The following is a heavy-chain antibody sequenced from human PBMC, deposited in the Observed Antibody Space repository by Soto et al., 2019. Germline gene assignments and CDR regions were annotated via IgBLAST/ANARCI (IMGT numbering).Heavy chain of an antibody. D-gene: IGHD7-27*01. CDR1: GYTFTNYD. V-gene: IGHV1-8*01. J-gene: IGHJ4*02. CDR2: MNPDSGDT. CDR3: ARSRGGTGVHFDY. Sequence: SVKVSCKASGYTFTNYDINWVRQATGQGPEWMGWMNPDSGDTGYVPNFQGRVTMTRSTSISTAYMELSDLRSEDTAVYYCARSRGGTGVHFDYWGQGTLVTVS.